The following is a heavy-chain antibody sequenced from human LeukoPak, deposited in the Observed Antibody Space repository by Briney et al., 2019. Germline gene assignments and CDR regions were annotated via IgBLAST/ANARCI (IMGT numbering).Heavy chain of an antibody. Sequence: GGSLRLSCAASGFTFSSYGMHWVRQAPGKGLEWVAVISYDGSDKYYAESVKGRLTISRDNAKKTLYLQMSSLRGEDTAVYYCAKGVQLWYHYYGMDVWGQGTTVIVSS. CDR3: AKGVQLWYHYYGMDV. CDR2: ISYDGSDK. V-gene: IGHV3-30*18. D-gene: IGHD5-18*01. J-gene: IGHJ6*02. CDR1: GFTFSSYG.